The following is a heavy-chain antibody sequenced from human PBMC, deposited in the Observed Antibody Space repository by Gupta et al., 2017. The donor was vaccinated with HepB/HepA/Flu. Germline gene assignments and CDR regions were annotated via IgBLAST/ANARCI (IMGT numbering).Heavy chain of an antibody. J-gene: IGHJ3*02. V-gene: IGHV3-11*01. CDR1: GFIFSDSY. CDR3: ARDWAYYYDSSGYFRDAFDI. Sequence: QVQLVESGGGLVKPGGSLRLSCAASGFIFSDSYMTWIRQAPGKGLEWVAYISSSGSTIYYADSVKGRFTISRDNAKNSLSLQMNSLRAEDTAVYYCARDWAYYYDSSGYFRDAFDIWGQGTMVTVSS. CDR2: ISSSGSTI. D-gene: IGHD3-22*01.